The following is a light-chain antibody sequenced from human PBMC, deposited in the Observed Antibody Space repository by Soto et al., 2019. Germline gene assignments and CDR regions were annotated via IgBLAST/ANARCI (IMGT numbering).Light chain of an antibody. J-gene: IGLJ2*01. CDR1: SSSIGTNT. V-gene: IGLV1-44*01. CDR2: SND. Sequence: SVLTQPPSASGTPGQRVSISCSGGSSSIGTNTVNWYQHLPGTAPKLLIFSNDERPSGVPDRFSGSKSGTSASLAISGLQSDDEADYYCATWDDSLNGVVFGGGTKLTVL. CDR3: ATWDDSLNGVV.